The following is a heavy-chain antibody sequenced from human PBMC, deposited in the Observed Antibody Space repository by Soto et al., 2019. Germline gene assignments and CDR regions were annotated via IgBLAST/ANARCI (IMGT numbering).Heavy chain of an antibody. Sequence: QVQLQESGPGLVKPSQTLSLTCTVSGGSISSGDYYWRWIRQPPGKGLEWIGYIYYSGSTYYNPFLKSLFTISIDTSKNQFSLKLSSVTAADTAVYYCARDSGGGGAFDIWGQGTMVTVSS. CDR1: GGSISSGDYY. CDR2: IYYSGST. D-gene: IGHD3-16*01. CDR3: ARDSGGGGAFDI. V-gene: IGHV4-30-4*01. J-gene: IGHJ3*02.